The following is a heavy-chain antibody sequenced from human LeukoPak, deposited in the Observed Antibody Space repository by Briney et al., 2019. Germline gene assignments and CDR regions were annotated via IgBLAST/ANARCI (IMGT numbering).Heavy chain of an antibody. CDR3: ARGSSPFDY. V-gene: IGHV4-59*08. J-gene: IGHJ4*02. CDR1: GGSISSYY. CDR2: LFHSGNT. Sequence: SETLSLTCTVSGGSISSYYWSWIRQPPGKGLEWVGSLFHSGNTNYNPSLKSRVTISLDTSKNRVSLKLSSVTAADTAVYYCARGSSPFDYWGQGTLVTVSS.